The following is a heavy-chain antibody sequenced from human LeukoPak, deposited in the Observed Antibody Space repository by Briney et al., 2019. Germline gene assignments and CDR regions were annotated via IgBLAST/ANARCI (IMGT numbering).Heavy chain of an antibody. V-gene: IGHV3-30*18. J-gene: IGHJ4*02. CDR2: VSYDGSNK. CDR1: GFTFSSYG. CDR3: AKDPTIRFLEWLLSGNYFDY. Sequence: GGSLRLSCAASGFTFSSYGMHWVRQAPGKGLEWVAVVSYDGSNKYYADSVKGRFTISRDNSKNTLYLQMNSLRAEDTAVYYCAKDPTIRFLEWLLSGNYFDYWGQGTLVTVSS. D-gene: IGHD3-3*01.